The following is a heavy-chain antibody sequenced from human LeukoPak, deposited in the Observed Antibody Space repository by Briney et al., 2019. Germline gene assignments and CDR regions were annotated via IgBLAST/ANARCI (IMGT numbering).Heavy chain of an antibody. J-gene: IGHJ5*02. CDR3: ARSRVVAADNWFDP. V-gene: IGHV4-39*01. CDR2: IYYSGST. Sequence: SGTLSLTCTVSGGSISSSSYYWGWIRQPPGKGLEWIGSIYYSGSTYYNPSLKSRVTISVDTSKNQFSLKLSSVTAADTAVYYCARSRVVAADNWFDPWGQGTLVTVSS. D-gene: IGHD2-15*01. CDR1: GGSISSSSYY.